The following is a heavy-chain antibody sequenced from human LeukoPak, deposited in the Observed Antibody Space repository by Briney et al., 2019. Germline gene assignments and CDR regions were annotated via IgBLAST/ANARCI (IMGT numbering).Heavy chain of an antibody. V-gene: IGHV4-59*08. Sequence: SETLSLACTVSVDSISSYYWSWTRQSPGKGLEWIGYIYYSGSTYYNPSLTSRVTISVDTSKNQFSLRLTSVTAADTAVYYCARQGGVFSYWFDPWGKGTLVTVSS. CDR2: IYYSGST. CDR3: ARQGGVFSYWFDP. D-gene: IGHD3-10*02. CDR1: VDSISSYY. J-gene: IGHJ5*02.